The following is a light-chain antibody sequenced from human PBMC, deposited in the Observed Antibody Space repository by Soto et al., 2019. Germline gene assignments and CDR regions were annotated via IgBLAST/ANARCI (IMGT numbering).Light chain of an antibody. J-gene: IGKJ5*01. CDR2: GTS. CDR1: QSVSGN. Sequence: EIVMTQPPATLSVSPGERATLSCRPSQSVSGNLAWYQQKPGQAPRLLIYGTSTRATGIPARFSGSGSGTEFTLTISSLQSEDFAVYYCQQYHNWPTFGQGTRLEIK. V-gene: IGKV3-15*01. CDR3: QQYHNWPT.